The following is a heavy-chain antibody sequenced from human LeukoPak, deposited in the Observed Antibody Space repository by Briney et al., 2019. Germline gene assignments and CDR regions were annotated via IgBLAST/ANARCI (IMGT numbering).Heavy chain of an antibody. V-gene: IGHV4-61*01. J-gene: IGHJ4*02. CDR2: IYYTGT. D-gene: IGHD7-27*01. CDR3: ASRKLGNDY. CDR1: GYSISSGYY. Sequence: SETLSLTCTVSGYSISSGYYWGWIRQPPGKGLEWIGYIYYTGTSYNPSLKSRVTISADTSKNQFSLKLISVTAADTAVYYWASRKLGNDYWGQGTLVTVSS.